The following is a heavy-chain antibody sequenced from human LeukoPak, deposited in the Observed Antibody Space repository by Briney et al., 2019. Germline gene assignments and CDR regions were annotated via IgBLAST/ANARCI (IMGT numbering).Heavy chain of an antibody. CDR3: ANDTRGSESIDY. D-gene: IGHD3-10*01. J-gene: IGHJ4*02. Sequence: GGSLRLSCAASGFTFSSYGMHWVRQAPGKGLEWVAVISYDGSNKYYADSVKGRFTISRDNSKNTLYLQMNSLRAEDTAVYYCANDTRGSESIDYWGQGTLVTVSS. CDR1: GFTFSSYG. CDR2: ISYDGSNK. V-gene: IGHV3-30*18.